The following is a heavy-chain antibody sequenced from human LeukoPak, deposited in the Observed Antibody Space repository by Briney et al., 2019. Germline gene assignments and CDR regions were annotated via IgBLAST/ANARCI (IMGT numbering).Heavy chain of an antibody. Sequence: PSETLSLTCTVSGGSISSYYWSWIRQPPGKGLEWIGYIYYSGSTSYNPSLKSRVTISVDTSKNQFSLKLSSVTAADTAVYYCARGPGYSYGSNYYMDVWGKGTTVTVSS. J-gene: IGHJ6*03. CDR3: ARGPGYSYGSNYYMDV. V-gene: IGHV4-59*01. D-gene: IGHD5-18*01. CDR2: IYYSGST. CDR1: GGSISSYY.